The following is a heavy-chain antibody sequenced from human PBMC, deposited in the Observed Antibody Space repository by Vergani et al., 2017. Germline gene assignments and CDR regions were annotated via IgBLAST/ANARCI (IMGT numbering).Heavy chain of an antibody. J-gene: IGHJ4*02. D-gene: IGHD3-9*01. CDR2: INPSGGHT. CDR3: ARGDYGILTGYRY. Sequence: QVQVVQSGAEVKKSGASVKVSCKTSGYTFSNYYMHWVRQAPGQGLDWMGIINPSGGHTNYAPKFQGRFTMTRDTSTSTVYMELSSLRSEDTAIYYCARGDYGILTGYRYWGQGTLVTVSA. CDR1: GYTFSNYY. V-gene: IGHV1-46*03.